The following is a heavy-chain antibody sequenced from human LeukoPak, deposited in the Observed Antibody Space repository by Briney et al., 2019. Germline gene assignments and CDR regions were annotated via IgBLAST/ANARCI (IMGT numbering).Heavy chain of an antibody. CDR2: IYYSGST. Sequence: SQTLSLTCTVSGGSISSYYWSWIRQPPGKGLEWIGYIYYSGSTNYNPSLKSRVTISVDTSKNQFSLKLSSVTAADTAVYYCARAPVTTVFGYWGQGTLVTVSS. D-gene: IGHD4-11*01. J-gene: IGHJ4*02. V-gene: IGHV4-59*01. CDR3: ARAPVTTVFGY. CDR1: GGSISSYY.